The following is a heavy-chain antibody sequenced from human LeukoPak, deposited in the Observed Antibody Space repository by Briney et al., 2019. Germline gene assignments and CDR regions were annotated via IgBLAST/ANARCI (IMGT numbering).Heavy chain of an antibody. Sequence: SETLSLTCAVYVESFSGYYWSWLRQPPGKGLEWIGEINHSGSTNYNPSLKSRVTISVDTSKNQFSLKLTSVTAADTAVYYCARESDTRGHYDSSGYYYVWGQGNLVTVSS. V-gene: IGHV4-34*01. CDR3: ARESDTRGHYDSSGYYYV. CDR1: VESFSGYY. D-gene: IGHD3-22*01. J-gene: IGHJ4*02. CDR2: INHSGST.